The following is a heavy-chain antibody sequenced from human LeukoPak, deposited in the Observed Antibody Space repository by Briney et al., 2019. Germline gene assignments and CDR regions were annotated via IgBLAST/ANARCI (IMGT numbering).Heavy chain of an antibody. D-gene: IGHD2-2*01. CDR3: AKDRGYCSSTSCPHHYFDY. CDR2: ISGSGGST. CDR1: RFTFRRKA. J-gene: IGHJ4*02. V-gene: IGHV3-23*01. Sequence: LTSLAPRFTFRRKAKIWVRQAPGKELEWVSAISGSGGSTYYADSVKGRFTISRDNSKNTLYLQMNSLRAEDTAVYYCAKDRGYCSSTSCPHHYFDYWGQGTLVTVSS.